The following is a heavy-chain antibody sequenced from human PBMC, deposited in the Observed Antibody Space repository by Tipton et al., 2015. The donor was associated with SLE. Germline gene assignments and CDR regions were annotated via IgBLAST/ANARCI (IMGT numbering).Heavy chain of an antibody. CDR3: ARGGYSSGWYGDYFVY. CDR2: VFYTGST. J-gene: IGHJ4*02. D-gene: IGHD6-19*01. CDR1: GGSISSYY. Sequence: GLVKPSETLSLTCTVSGGSISSYYWIWIRQPPGKGLEYVGDVFYTGSTTYNPSLKSRVTISLDTSKTQFSLKLRSVTAADTAIYYCARGGYSSGWYGDYFVYCGQGTLVTVSS. V-gene: IGHV4-59*01.